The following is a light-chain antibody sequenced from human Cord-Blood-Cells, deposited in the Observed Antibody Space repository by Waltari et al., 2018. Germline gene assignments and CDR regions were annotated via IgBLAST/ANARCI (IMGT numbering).Light chain of an antibody. V-gene: IGKV1-8*01. Sequence: AIRMTQSPSSFSASTGDRVTITCRASQGISSYLAWYQQKPWKAPKLLIYAASTLQSEVQSRFSCSGSGTDFTLTISCLQSEDFATYYCQQYYSYPRTFGQGTKVEIK. CDR3: QQYYSYPRT. J-gene: IGKJ1*01. CDR2: AAS. CDR1: QGISSY.